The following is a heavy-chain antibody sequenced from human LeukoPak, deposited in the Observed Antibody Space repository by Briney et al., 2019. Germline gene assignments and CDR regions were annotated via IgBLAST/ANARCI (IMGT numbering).Heavy chain of an antibody. CDR1: GGSINNYF. CDR2: LSSTGST. V-gene: IGHV4-4*07. CDR3: AREQTTGFEN. J-gene: IGHJ4*02. Sequence: TSETLSLTCNVFGGSINNYFWSWIRQPAGKGLVWIGRLSSTGSTHYNPSLNSRVTISVDKSKNLFSLKMKSVTAADTAVYYCAREQTTGFENWGQGTLVTVSS. D-gene: IGHD4-17*01.